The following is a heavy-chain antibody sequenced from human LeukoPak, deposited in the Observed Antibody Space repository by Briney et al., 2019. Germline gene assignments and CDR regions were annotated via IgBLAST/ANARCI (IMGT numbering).Heavy chain of an antibody. D-gene: IGHD3-10*01. Sequence: GGSLRLSCAASGFTFSSYAMSWVRQAPGKGLEWVSGISGSGGNTYYADSVKGRFTISRDNSNNTLYLQMNSLRTEDTAVYYCARVPYVSGTFDYWGQGTLVTVSS. V-gene: IGHV3-23*01. CDR3: ARVPYVSGTFDY. J-gene: IGHJ4*02. CDR1: GFTFSSYA. CDR2: ISGSGGNT.